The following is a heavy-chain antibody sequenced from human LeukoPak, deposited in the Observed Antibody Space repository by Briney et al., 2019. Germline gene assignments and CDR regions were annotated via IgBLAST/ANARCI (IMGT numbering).Heavy chain of an antibody. CDR2: INPSGGST. Sequence: ASVKVSCKASGYTFTSYYMHWVRQAPGQGLEWMGIINPSGGSTSYAQKFQGRVTMTRDTSTSTVYMELSSLRSEDTAVYYCARDVRGGYCSSTSCPLDYYYYMDVWGKGTTVTVSS. D-gene: IGHD2-2*01. CDR1: GYTFTSYY. J-gene: IGHJ6*03. V-gene: IGHV1-46*01. CDR3: ARDVRGGYCSSTSCPLDYYYYMDV.